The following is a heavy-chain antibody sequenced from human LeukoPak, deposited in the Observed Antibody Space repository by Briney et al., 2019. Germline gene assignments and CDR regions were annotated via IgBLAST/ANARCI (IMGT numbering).Heavy chain of an antibody. D-gene: IGHD3-16*02. Sequence: ASVKVSCKASGYTFTTYYMHWVRQAPGQGLEWMGIINPSGGGTSYAQRFQGRVTMTRDTSTSTVYMELSSLRSEDTAVYYCAREYRLRSDKYYFDYWGQGTPVTVSS. CDR3: AREYRLRSDKYYFDY. CDR2: INPSGGGT. CDR1: GYTFTTYY. V-gene: IGHV1-46*01. J-gene: IGHJ4*02.